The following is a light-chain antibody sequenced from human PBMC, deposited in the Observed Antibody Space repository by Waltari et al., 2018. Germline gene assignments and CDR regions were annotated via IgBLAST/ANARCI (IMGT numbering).Light chain of an antibody. J-gene: IGKJ4*01. CDR2: ETS. CDR1: RDIVKF. CDR3: QDYWLSPPT. Sequence: DIQLTQDPDSLSAFVGDRVTITCRASRDIVKFLNWYHHRPGKAPKLLIHETSIVETGVPSRFSGNGSGTHFSLIISALQTEDVGTYYCQDYWLSPPTFGGGTRVEI. V-gene: IGKV1-33*01.